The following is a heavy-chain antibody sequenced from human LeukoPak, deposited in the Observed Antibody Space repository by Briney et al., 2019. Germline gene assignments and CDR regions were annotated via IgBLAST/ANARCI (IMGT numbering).Heavy chain of an antibody. CDR1: RYTFTNYY. D-gene: IGHD4-17*01. J-gene: IGHJ4*02. CDR2: INPNSGGT. Sequence: ASVKVSCKASRYTFTNYYMHWVRQAPGQGLEWMGWINPNSGGTNYAQKFQGKVTMTRDTSINTAFMELSSLRSDDTAVYYCARTTSFDYWGQGTLVTVSS. V-gene: IGHV1-2*02. CDR3: ARTTSFDY.